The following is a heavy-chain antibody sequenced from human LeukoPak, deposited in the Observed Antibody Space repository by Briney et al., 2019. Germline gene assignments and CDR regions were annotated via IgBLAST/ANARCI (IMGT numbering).Heavy chain of an antibody. J-gene: IGHJ4*02. V-gene: IGHV4-4*07. CDR1: SASISGYY. CDR2: LYSSGTT. Sequence: SETLSLTCTVSSASISGYYWTWVRQPADKGLEWIGRLYSSGTTYYNPSLKSRVTMSVDTSKNQFSLKLRSVTAADTAVYYCARGSSGSTRRYYFDYWGQGALVTVSS. CDR3: ARGSSGSTRRYYFDY. D-gene: IGHD3-22*01.